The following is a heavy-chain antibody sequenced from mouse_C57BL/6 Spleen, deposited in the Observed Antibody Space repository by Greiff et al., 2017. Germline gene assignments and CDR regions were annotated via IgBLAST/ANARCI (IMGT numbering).Heavy chain of an antibody. CDR2: ISYDGSN. CDR3: ARADHYYGSLYYFDY. D-gene: IGHD1-1*01. CDR1: GYSITSGYY. Sequence: EVQLQQSGPGLVKPSQSLSLTCSVTGYSITSGYYWNWIRQFPGNKLEWMGYISYDGSNNYNPSLKNRISITRDTSKNQFFLKLNSVTTEDTATYYCARADHYYGSLYYFDYWGQGTTLTVSS. V-gene: IGHV3-6*01. J-gene: IGHJ2*01.